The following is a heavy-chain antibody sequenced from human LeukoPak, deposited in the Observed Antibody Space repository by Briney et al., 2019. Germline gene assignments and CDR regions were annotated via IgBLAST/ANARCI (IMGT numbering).Heavy chain of an antibody. CDR1: GFTFTSSA. CDR3: AAERGGTAMVEPGFDY. J-gene: IGHJ4*02. CDR2: IVVGSGNT. V-gene: IGHV1-58*02. D-gene: IGHD5-18*01. Sequence: SVKVSCKASGFTFTSSAMQWVRQARGQRLEWIGWIVVGSGNTNYAQKFRERVTITRDMSTSTAYMELSSLRSEDTAVYYCAAERGGTAMVEPGFDYWGQGTLVTVSS.